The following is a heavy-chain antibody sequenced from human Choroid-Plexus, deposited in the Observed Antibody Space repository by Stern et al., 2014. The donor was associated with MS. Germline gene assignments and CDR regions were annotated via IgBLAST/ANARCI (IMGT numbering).Heavy chain of an antibody. CDR2: VSYDGSNK. V-gene: IGHV3-30*18. Sequence: QVQLVESGGGVVQPGRPLRLSCVASGFTLGSCAMHWVRQAPGKGLEWVPGVSYDGSNKYYADSVKSRFTISRDNSQNTLYMQMSSLRPEDTAVYYCAKDRQYLTYFFDHWGQGSLVTVSS. D-gene: IGHD2/OR15-2a*01. CDR1: GFTLGSCA. CDR3: AKDRQYLTYFFDH. J-gene: IGHJ5*02.